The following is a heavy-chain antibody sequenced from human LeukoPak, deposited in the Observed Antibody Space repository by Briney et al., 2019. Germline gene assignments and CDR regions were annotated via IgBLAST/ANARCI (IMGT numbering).Heavy chain of an antibody. CDR3: ARDRSSRGLGGTHPGDY. V-gene: IGHV1-18*01. D-gene: IGHD1-1*01. Sequence: GASVKVSCKASGYTFTSYGISWVRQAPGQGLEWMGWISAYNGNTNYAQKLQGRVTMTTDTSTSTAYMELRSLRSDDTAVYYCARDRSSRGLGGTHPGDYWGQGTLVTVSS. CDR1: GYTFTSYG. CDR2: ISAYNGNT. J-gene: IGHJ4*02.